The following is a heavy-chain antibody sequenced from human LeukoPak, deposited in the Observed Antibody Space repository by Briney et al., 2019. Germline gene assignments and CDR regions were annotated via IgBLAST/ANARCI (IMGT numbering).Heavy chain of an antibody. Sequence: GGSLRLSCAASGFTYSSYAMSWVRQAPGKGREWVSAISGRGGSTYYADSVKGRFTISRDNSKNTLYLQMNSLRAEDTAVYYCAKAGSGWAFDIWGQGTMVTVSS. D-gene: IGHD6-19*01. J-gene: IGHJ3*02. CDR1: GFTYSSYA. CDR3: AKAGSGWAFDI. V-gene: IGHV3-23*01. CDR2: ISGRGGST.